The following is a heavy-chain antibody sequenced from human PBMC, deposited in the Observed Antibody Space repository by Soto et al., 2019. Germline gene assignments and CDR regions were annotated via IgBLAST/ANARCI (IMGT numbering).Heavy chain of an antibody. Sequence: GASVKVSCKASGYTFNDYYIHWVRQAPGQGLEWMGWINPGTGGIHYAQKFQGRVTMTRDSSISTAYMELSRLKSDDTAVYYCARDSSAWYDTPLWFDSWGRGTLVTVSS. D-gene: IGHD6-19*01. CDR2: INPGTGGI. J-gene: IGHJ5*01. CDR1: GYTFNDYY. V-gene: IGHV1-2*02. CDR3: ARDSSAWYDTPLWFDS.